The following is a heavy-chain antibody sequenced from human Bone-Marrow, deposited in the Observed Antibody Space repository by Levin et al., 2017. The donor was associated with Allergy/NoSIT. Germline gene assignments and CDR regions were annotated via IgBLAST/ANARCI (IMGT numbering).Heavy chain of an antibody. Sequence: SETLSLTCTVSGGSISSSSYYWGWIRQPPGKGLEWIGSIYYSGSTYYNPSLKSRVTISVDTSKNQFSLKLSSVTAADTAVYYCAGSGNFWSGYYGGEADQFDPWGQGTLVTVSS. CDR3: AGSGNFWSGYYGGEADQFDP. J-gene: IGHJ5*02. CDR2: IYYSGST. D-gene: IGHD3-3*01. V-gene: IGHV4-39*07. CDR1: GGSISSSSYY.